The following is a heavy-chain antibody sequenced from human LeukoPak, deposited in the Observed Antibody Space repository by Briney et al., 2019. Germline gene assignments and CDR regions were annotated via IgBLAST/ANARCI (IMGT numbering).Heavy chain of an antibody. CDR3: ARGNWGSQYYFDY. D-gene: IGHD7-27*01. V-gene: IGHV3-48*01. J-gene: IGHJ4*02. Sequence: GRSLRLSCAASGFTFSSYAMHWVRQAPGKGLEWVSYISSSSSTIYYADSVKGRFTISRDNAKNSLYLQMNSLRAEDTAVYYCARGNWGSQYYFDYWGQGTLVTVSS. CDR1: GFTFSSYA. CDR2: ISSSSSTI.